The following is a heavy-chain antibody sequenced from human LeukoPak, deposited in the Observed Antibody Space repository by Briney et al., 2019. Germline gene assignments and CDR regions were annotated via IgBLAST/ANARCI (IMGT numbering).Heavy chain of an antibody. CDR3: ARDYGGNYFDY. Sequence: SETLSLXCTVSGGSISSYYWSWIRQPPGKGLEWIGYIYYSGSTNYNPSLKSRVTISVDTSKNQFSLKLSSVTAADTAVYYCARDYGGNYFDYWAQGTLVTVSS. CDR1: GGSISSYY. J-gene: IGHJ4*02. V-gene: IGHV4-59*01. CDR2: IYYSGST. D-gene: IGHD4-23*01.